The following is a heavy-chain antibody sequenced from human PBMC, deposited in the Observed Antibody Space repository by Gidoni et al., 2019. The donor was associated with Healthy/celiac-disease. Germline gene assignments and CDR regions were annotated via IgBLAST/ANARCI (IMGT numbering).Heavy chain of an antibody. J-gene: IGHJ6*02. D-gene: IGHD3-3*01. V-gene: IGHV3-21*01. CDR2: IGSSSSDI. Sequence: EVQLVESGGGLVKPGGTLSLSCAASGFTVSTHSMHWVRQAPGKGLDWFSSIGSSSSDIYYAESVKGRFTNSRDNAKNSLYLQMISLRAEDTAVYYCARRWIFEVVPYPVMDVWGQGTTVTVSS. CDR3: ARRWIFEVVPYPVMDV. CDR1: GFTVSTHS.